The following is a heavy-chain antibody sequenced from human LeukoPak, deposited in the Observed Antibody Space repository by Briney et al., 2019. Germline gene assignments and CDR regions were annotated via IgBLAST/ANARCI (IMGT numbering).Heavy chain of an antibody. CDR3: ARALWSGYPAFAY. CDR2: ISYDGSNK. D-gene: IGHD3-3*01. J-gene: IGHJ4*02. CDR1: GFTLSSYA. Sequence: GRSLRLSCAASGFTLSSYAMHWVREAPGKGLEGVAVISYDGSNKYYADSVRGRFTISRDNSKNTLYLQMNSLRAEDTAGYYCARALWSGYPAFAYCGQGTLVTAYS. V-gene: IGHV3-30-3*01.